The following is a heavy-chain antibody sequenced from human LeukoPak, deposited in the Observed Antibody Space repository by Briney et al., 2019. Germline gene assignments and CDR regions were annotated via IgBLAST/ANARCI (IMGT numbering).Heavy chain of an antibody. J-gene: IGHJ4*02. CDR2: IIPIFGTA. V-gene: IGHV1-69*05. Sequence: ASVKVSCKASGGTFSSYAISWVRQAPGQGLEWMGGIIPIFGTANYAQKFQGRVTITTDESTSTAYMELRSLRSDDTAVYYCARAIRNHCSSTSCYVEGVDYWGQGTLVTVSS. CDR3: ARAIRNHCSSTSCYVEGVDY. CDR1: GGTFSSYA. D-gene: IGHD2-2*01.